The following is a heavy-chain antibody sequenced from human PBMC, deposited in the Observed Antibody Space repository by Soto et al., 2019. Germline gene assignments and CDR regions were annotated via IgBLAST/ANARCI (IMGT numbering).Heavy chain of an antibody. CDR3: ARSIAARLNWLDP. V-gene: IGHV3-7*01. D-gene: IGHD6-6*01. J-gene: IGHJ5*02. CDR1: GFTFSSYW. CDR2: IKQDGSEK. Sequence: PGGSLRLSCAASGFTFSSYWMSWVRQAPGKGLEWVANIKQDGSEKYYVDSVKGRFTISRDNAKNSLYLQMNSLRAEDTAVYYWARSIAARLNWLDPWGEGTLVTVP.